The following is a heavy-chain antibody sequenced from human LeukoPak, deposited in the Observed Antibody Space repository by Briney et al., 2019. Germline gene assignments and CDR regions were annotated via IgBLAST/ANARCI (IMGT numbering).Heavy chain of an antibody. CDR2: ISTSGGST. V-gene: IGHV3-23*01. J-gene: IGHJ4*02. D-gene: IGHD3-10*01. CDR3: VKGNGSPYYFDY. Sequence: PGRSLRLSCAASGFTFDDYAMHWVRQAPGKGLEWVSAISTSGGSTYYAGSVKGRFTISRDNSKNTLYLQMDSLRAEDTAIYYCVKGNGSPYYFDYWGQGTLVTVSS. CDR1: GFTFDDYA.